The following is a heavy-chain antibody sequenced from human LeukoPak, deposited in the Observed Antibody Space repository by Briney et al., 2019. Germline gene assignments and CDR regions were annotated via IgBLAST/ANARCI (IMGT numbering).Heavy chain of an antibody. Sequence: ASVKVSCKASGYTFTSYYMHWVRQAPGQGLEWMGIINPSGGSTSYAQKFQGRVTMTRDTSTSTVYMELSSLRSEDTAVYYCARMIVVVPAAMSYFDYWGQGTLVTVSS. CDR1: GYTFTSYY. CDR2: INPSGGST. CDR3: ARMIVVVPAAMSYFDY. J-gene: IGHJ4*02. V-gene: IGHV1-46*01. D-gene: IGHD2-2*01.